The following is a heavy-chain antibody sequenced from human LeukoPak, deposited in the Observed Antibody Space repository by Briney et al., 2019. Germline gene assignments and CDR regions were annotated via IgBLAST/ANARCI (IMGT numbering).Heavy chain of an antibody. CDR3: ARGDSGYENGYSDY. Sequence: PSETLSPTCTVSGGSISSYYWSWIRQPAGKGLEWIGRIYTSGSTNYNPSLKSRVTMSVDTSKNQFSLKLSSVTAADTAVYYCARGDSGYENGYSDYWGQGTLVTVSS. CDR2: IYTSGST. V-gene: IGHV4-4*07. J-gene: IGHJ4*02. CDR1: GGSISSYY. D-gene: IGHD5-12*01.